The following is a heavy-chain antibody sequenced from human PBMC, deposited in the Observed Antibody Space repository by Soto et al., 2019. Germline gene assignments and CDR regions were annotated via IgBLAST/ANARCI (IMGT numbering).Heavy chain of an antibody. CDR3: ARGGDYYDSSGYLSYGMDV. Sequence: SVKGSCKASGGTFSSYAISWVRQAPGQGLEWMGGIIPIFGTANYAQKFQGRVTITADESTSTAYMELSSLRSEDTAVYYCARGGDYYDSSGYLSYGMDVWGQGTTVTVSS. CDR2: IIPIFGTA. D-gene: IGHD3-22*01. J-gene: IGHJ6*02. CDR1: GGTFSSYA. V-gene: IGHV1-69*13.